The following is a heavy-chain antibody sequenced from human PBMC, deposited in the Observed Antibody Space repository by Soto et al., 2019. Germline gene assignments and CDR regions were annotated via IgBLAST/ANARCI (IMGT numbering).Heavy chain of an antibody. Sequence: SETLSLTCAVYGGSFSGYYWSWIRQPPGKGLEWIGEINHSGSTNYNPSLKIRVTISVDTSKNQFSLKLSSVTAADTAVYYCARVWCIGGSSWYSFDYWGQGTLVTVSS. CDR3: ARVWCIGGSSWYSFDY. D-gene: IGHD6-13*01. J-gene: IGHJ4*02. CDR1: GGSFSGYY. V-gene: IGHV4-34*01. CDR2: INHSGST.